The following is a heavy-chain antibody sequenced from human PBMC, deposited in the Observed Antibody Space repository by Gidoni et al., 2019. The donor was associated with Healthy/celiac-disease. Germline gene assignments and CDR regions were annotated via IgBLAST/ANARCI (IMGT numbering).Heavy chain of an antibody. CDR2: ISAYKGNT. CDR1: GYTFTSYG. V-gene: IGHV1-18*01. CDR3: AREVGAPYYYYYYGMDV. J-gene: IGHJ6*02. Sequence: QVQLVQSGAEVKKPGASVTVSCKASGYTFTSYGIRWVRQAPGQGLEWMGWISAYKGNTNYAQKLQGRVTMTTDTSTSTAYMELRSMRSDDTAVYYCAREVGAPYYYYYYGMDVWGQGTTVTVS. D-gene: IGHD1-26*01.